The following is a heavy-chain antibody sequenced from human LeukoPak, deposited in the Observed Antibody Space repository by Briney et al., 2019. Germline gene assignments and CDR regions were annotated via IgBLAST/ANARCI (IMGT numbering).Heavy chain of an antibody. Sequence: SETLSLTCAVYDGSFSSYYWSWIRQPAGKGLEWIGRIYTSGSTNYNPSLKSRVTMSVDTSKNQFSLKLSSVTAADTAVYYCARGDYGDYPGYYYMDVWGKGTTVTISS. CDR2: IYTSGST. CDR3: ARGDYGDYPGYYYMDV. J-gene: IGHJ6*03. V-gene: IGHV4-59*10. CDR1: DGSFSSYY. D-gene: IGHD4-17*01.